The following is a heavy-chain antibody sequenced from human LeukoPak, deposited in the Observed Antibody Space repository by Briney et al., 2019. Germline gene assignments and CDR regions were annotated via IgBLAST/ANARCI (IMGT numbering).Heavy chain of an antibody. V-gene: IGHV1-69*06. J-gene: IGHJ5*02. D-gene: IGHD6-19*01. CDR2: IIPIFGTA. CDR3: ARGYSSGFNWFDP. Sequence: SVTVSCTSSGGTFSIYAISWVRQAPGQGLEWMGRIIPIFGTANYAQKFQGRVTITADKSTSTAYMELSSLRSEDTAVYYCARGYSSGFNWFDPWGQGTLVTVSS. CDR1: GGTFSIYA.